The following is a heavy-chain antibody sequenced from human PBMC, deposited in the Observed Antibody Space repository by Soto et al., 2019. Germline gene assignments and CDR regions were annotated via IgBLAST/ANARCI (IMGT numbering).Heavy chain of an antibody. Sequence: EVQLLESGGGLVQPGGSLRLSCAASGFPFSTSAMNWVRQAPGKGLEWVSIIRATRDAAYYAESVKGRFTSSRDNSKNTLYLQMNSLRAEDTAVYYCGKYSGSYPVYNGLNLWGQGTTVTVSS. CDR3: GKYSGSYPVYNGLNL. V-gene: IGHV3-23*01. D-gene: IGHD1-26*01. J-gene: IGHJ6*02. CDR1: GFPFSTSA. CDR2: IRATRDAA.